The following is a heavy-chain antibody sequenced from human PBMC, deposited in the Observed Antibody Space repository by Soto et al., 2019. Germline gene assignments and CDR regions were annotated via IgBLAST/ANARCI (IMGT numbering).Heavy chain of an antibody. CDR3: AREGVDIVVVQAAYGMDV. V-gene: IGHV3-33*01. CDR2: IWYDGSNK. CDR1: EFTFSSYG. D-gene: IGHD2-2*03. Sequence: PGGSLRLSCAASEFTFSSYGMHWVRQAPGKGLEWVAVIWYDGSNKYYADSVKGRFTISRDNSKNTLYLQMNSLRAEDTAVYYCAREGVDIVVVQAAYGMDVWGQGTTVTVSS. J-gene: IGHJ6*02.